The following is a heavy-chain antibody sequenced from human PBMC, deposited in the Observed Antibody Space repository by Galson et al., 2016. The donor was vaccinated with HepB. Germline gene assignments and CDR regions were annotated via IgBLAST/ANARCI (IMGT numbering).Heavy chain of an antibody. V-gene: IGHV3-9*01. Sequence: SLRLSCAASGFTFDDYSMHWVRLAPGKGLEWVSNISWDSGNIGYADSVKGRFTISRDNANNSLYLQMHSLRTEDTAFYYCAKLGTQYSYGHYTFDYWGQGTLVTVSS. J-gene: IGHJ4*02. CDR3: AKLGTQYSYGHYTFDY. CDR1: GFTFDDYS. CDR2: ISWDSGNI. D-gene: IGHD5-18*01.